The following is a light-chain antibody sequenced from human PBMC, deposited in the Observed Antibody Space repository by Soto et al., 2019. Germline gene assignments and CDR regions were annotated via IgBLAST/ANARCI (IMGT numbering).Light chain of an antibody. J-gene: IGKJ3*01. CDR3: QQRSDWEFT. Sequence: EIVLTQSPGTLSLSPGERATLSCRASESVRSYLAWYQQKPGQAPRLLIYNASKRATGIPARFSGSGSGTDFTLTVSSLEPEDFAIYYCQQRSDWEFTFGPGTRVDIQ. V-gene: IGKV3-11*01. CDR2: NAS. CDR1: ESVRSY.